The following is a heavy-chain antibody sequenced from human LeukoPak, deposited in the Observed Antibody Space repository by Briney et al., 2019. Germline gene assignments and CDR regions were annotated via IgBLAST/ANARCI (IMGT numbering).Heavy chain of an antibody. J-gene: IGHJ5*02. CDR3: ARGQSGGVIALYNWFDP. D-gene: IGHD3-16*02. V-gene: IGHV4-34*01. Sequence: NPSETLSLTCAVYGGSFSGYYWSWIRQPPGKGLEWIGEINHSGSTNYNPSLKSRVTISVDTSKNQFSLKLSSVTAADTAVYYCARGQSGGVIALYNWFDPWGQGTLVTVSS. CDR2: INHSGST. CDR1: GGSFSGYY.